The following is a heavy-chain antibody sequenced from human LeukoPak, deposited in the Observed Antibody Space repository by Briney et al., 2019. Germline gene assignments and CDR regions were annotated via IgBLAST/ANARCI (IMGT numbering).Heavy chain of an antibody. Sequence: SETLSLTGTVSGGSTRYYYWSWIRQPPGKGLEWIGYMSHSGSTDYNPSLKSRVTISMETSKRQFSLKLKSVTAADTAVYFCARGSQTPDAGYWGQGILVTVSS. J-gene: IGHJ4*02. CDR2: MSHSGST. CDR1: GGSTRYYY. V-gene: IGHV4-59*01. D-gene: IGHD3-10*01. CDR3: ARGSQTPDAGY.